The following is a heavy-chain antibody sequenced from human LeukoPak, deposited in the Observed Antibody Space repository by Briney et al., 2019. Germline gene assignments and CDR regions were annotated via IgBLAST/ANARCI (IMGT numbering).Heavy chain of an antibody. D-gene: IGHD3-9*01. Sequence: ASVTVSCKASGYTFTSYGISWVRQAAGQGLEWMGWISGYNGNTNYAQKVQVRVIMTTDTSTSTAYMELRSLRSDDPAVYYCARSYYDILTGRDALDIWGQGTRVTVSS. CDR3: ARSYYDILTGRDALDI. V-gene: IGHV1-18*01. J-gene: IGHJ3*02. CDR1: GYTFTSYG. CDR2: ISGYNGNT.